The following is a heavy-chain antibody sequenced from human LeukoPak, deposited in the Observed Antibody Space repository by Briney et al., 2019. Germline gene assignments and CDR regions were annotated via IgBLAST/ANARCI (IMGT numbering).Heavy chain of an antibody. CDR1: GGSISSYY. CDR2: IYFSGST. V-gene: IGHV4-59*08. CDR3: ARSEYSSSSGHFDY. D-gene: IGHD6-6*01. Sequence: SETLSLTCTVSGGSISSYYWSWIRQPAGKGLEWIGYIYFSGSTDYNPSLKSRVTISVDTSKNQFSLKLSSVTAADTAVYYCARSEYSSSSGHFDYWGQGTLVTVSS. J-gene: IGHJ4*02.